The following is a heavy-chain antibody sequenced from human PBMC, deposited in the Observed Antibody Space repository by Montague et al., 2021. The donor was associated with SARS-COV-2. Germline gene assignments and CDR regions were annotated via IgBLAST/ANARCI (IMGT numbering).Heavy chain of an antibody. CDR3: ACGEITTRGRIYYYGMDV. J-gene: IGHJ6*02. CDR1: GGSFSGYN. Sequence: SETRSLTCAVYGGSFSGYNWTWFRQSPRKELEWIGEINHSGSTNYNPSLKSRVTILVDTSKNQFSLKLSSVTAADTAVYYCACGEITTRGRIYYYGMDVWGQGTTVTVSS. V-gene: IGHV4-34*01. D-gene: IGHD4-11*01. CDR2: INHSGST.